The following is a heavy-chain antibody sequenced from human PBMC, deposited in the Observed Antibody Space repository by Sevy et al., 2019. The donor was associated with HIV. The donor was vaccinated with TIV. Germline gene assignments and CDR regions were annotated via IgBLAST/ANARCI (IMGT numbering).Heavy chain of an antibody. J-gene: IGHJ6*02. Sequence: GGSLRLSCAASGFTFSNYWMSWVCQAPGKGLEWVAHIKRDGSEKYHVASVRGRFTISRDNAKKSLYLQMNSLRAEDTALYYCARDCSSTTCLWGLDVWGQGTTVTVSS. CDR2: IKRDGSEK. CDR3: ARDCSSTTCLWGLDV. CDR1: GFTFSNYW. D-gene: IGHD2-2*01. V-gene: IGHV3-7*03.